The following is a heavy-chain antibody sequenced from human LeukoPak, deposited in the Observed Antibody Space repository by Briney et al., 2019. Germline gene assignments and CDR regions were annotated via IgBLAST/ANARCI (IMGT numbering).Heavy chain of an antibody. J-gene: IGHJ4*02. Sequence: SETLSLTCAVYGGSFSGYYWSWIRQPPGKGLEWIGEINHSGSTNYNPSLKSRVTISVDTSKNQFSLKLSSVTAADTAVYYCARGPVDTHQFDYWGQGTLVTVSS. CDR3: ARGPVDTHQFDY. D-gene: IGHD5-18*01. CDR1: GGSFSGYY. CDR2: INHSGST. V-gene: IGHV4-34*01.